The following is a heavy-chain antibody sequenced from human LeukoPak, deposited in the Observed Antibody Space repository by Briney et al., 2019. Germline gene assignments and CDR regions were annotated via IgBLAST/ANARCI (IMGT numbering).Heavy chain of an antibody. D-gene: IGHD3-10*01. CDR1: GDSISSSTYY. V-gene: IGHV4-39*07. J-gene: IGHJ4*02. CDR2: FFYGGST. CDR3: ARGKYIDSGSYNVFDY. Sequence: SETLSLTCSVSGDSISSSTYYWGWIRQPPKKGLEWVGSFFYGGSTYYNPSLKSRVTISVDTSENQLSLKPSSVTAADTAVFYCARGKYIDSGSYNVFDYWGQGTLATVSS.